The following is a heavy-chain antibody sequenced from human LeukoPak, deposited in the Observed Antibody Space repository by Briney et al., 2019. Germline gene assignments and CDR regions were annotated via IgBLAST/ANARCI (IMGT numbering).Heavy chain of an antibody. J-gene: IGHJ3*02. Sequence: ASVKVSCKVSGYTLTELSMHWVRQAPGKGLEWMGGFDPEDGETIYAQKFQGRVTMTEDTSTDTAYMELSSLRSEDTAVYYCATEGYSGYDYDAFDIWGQGTMVTVSS. D-gene: IGHD5-12*01. CDR3: ATEGYSGYDYDAFDI. V-gene: IGHV1-24*01. CDR1: GYTLTELS. CDR2: FDPEDGET.